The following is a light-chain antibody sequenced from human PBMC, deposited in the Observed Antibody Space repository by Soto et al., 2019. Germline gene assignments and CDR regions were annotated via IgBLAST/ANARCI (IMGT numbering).Light chain of an antibody. CDR2: KAS. J-gene: IGKJ2*01. Sequence: DIPLTQSPSTLSASVGDRVTITCRASHSITGWLAWYQQKPGTAPKLLIYKASNLQSGDPSRLSGSGSGTKFTLTISSLQPDDFATYYCQHYTTSSGYIFGQGTRLEIK. V-gene: IGKV1-5*03. CDR1: HSITGW. CDR3: QHYTTSSGYI.